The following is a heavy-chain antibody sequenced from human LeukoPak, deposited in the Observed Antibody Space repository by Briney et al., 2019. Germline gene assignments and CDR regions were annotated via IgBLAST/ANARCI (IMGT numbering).Heavy chain of an antibody. CDR2: IWYDGSNK. J-gene: IGHJ4*02. D-gene: IGHD3-22*01. V-gene: IGHV3-33*01. CDR3: AREEVVIRPYFDY. Sequence: GGSLRLSCAASGFTFSSYGMHWVRQAPGKGLEWVAVIWYDGSNKYYADSVKGRFTISRDNSKNTLYLQMNSLRAEVTAVYYCAREEVVIRPYFDYWGQGTLVTVSS. CDR1: GFTFSSYG.